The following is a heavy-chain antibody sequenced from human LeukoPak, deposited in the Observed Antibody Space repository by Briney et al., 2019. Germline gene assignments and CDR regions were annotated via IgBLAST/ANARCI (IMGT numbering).Heavy chain of an antibody. CDR1: GFTFSDFY. D-gene: IGHD6-13*01. J-gene: IGHJ4*02. CDR3: ARSVPYGTTWYGRSDC. CDR2: SSNGGSTI. Sequence: GGSLRLSCAASGFTFSDFYMTWIRQAPGKGLEWVSYSSNGGSTIYYADSVKGRFTISRDNAMNSLYLQMNSLRVEDTAIYYCARSVPYGTTWYGRSDCWGQGTLVTVSS. V-gene: IGHV3-11*01.